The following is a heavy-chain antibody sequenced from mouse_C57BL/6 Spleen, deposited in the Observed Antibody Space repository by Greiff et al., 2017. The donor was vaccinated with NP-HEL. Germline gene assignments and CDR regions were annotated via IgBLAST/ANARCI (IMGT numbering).Heavy chain of an antibody. Sequence: QVQLKQSGAELARPGASVQLSCKASGYTFTSYGISWVKQRTGQGLEWIGEIYPRSGNTYYNEKFKGKATLTADKSSSTAYMDLRSLTSEDSAFSFWARGDFRHYYGNTHYYAMDYGGQGTSVTVSS. CDR1: GYTFTSYG. J-gene: IGHJ4*01. D-gene: IGHD1-1*01. CDR2: IYPRSGNT. V-gene: IGHV1-81*01. CDR3: ARGDFRHYYGNTHYYAMDY.